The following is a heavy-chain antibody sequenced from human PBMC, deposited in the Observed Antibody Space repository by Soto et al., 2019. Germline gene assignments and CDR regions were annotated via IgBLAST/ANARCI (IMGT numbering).Heavy chain of an antibody. CDR3: AREGDSSGWYIDF. D-gene: IGHD3-22*01. Sequence: ASVKVSCKSSGYTFTSYALHWVRQAPGQRLEWMGWINAGNGNTKYSQKFQGRVTTTRDTSASTAYMELSSLSSEDTAVYYCAREGDSSGWYIDFWGQGTLVTVSS. V-gene: IGHV1-3*01. CDR1: GYTFTSYA. CDR2: INAGNGNT. J-gene: IGHJ4*02.